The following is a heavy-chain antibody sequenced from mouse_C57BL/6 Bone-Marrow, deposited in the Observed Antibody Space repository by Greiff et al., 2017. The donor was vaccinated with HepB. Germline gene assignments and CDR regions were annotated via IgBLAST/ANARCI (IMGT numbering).Heavy chain of an antibody. D-gene: IGHD4-1*01. Sequence: QVQLQQPGTELVKPGASVKLSCKASGYTFTSYWMHWVKQRPGQGLEWMGNINPSNGGTNYNEKFKSKATLTVDKSSSTAYMQLITLTSEDSAVYFSTRGGLGPSFASCNPGTLVTVSA. CDR2: INPSNGGT. J-gene: IGHJ3*01. CDR1: GYTFTSYW. V-gene: IGHV1-53*01. CDR3: TRGGLGPSFAS.